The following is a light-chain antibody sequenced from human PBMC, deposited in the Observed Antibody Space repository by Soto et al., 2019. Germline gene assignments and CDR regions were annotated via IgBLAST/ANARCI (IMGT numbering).Light chain of an antibody. J-gene: IGKJ1*01. V-gene: IGKV3-20*01. CDR1: QSVSSSY. Sequence: EIVLTQSPGTLSLSPGERATLSCRASQSVSSSYLGWYQQKPGHAPRLLIYGASSRATGIPDRFSGSGSGTDFTLTISRLEPEDFAVYYCQQYGSSPRTFGQGTKVEIK. CDR2: GAS. CDR3: QQYGSSPRT.